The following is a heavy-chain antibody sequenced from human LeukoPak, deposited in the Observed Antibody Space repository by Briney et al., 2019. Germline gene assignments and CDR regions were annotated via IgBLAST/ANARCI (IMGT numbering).Heavy chain of an antibody. CDR3: ARDLVSGAYTFDT. D-gene: IGHD3-16*01. V-gene: IGHV3-48*03. CDR2: ISSTGITK. Sequence: GGSLRLPCAASGFTFSNFGLNWVRQAPGKGLQWVSFISSTGITKYYADSVRGRFTISRDNTRNSLYLQMSSLRAEDTAVYYCARDLVSGAYTFDTWGQGTVVTVSS. J-gene: IGHJ3*02. CDR1: GFTFSNFG.